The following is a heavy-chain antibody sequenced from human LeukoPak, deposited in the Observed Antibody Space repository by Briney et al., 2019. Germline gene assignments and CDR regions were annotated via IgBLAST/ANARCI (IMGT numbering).Heavy chain of an antibody. CDR1: GGSISSYY. J-gene: IGHJ5*02. CDR3: ARVGSGSYGYSWFDP. Sequence: SETLSLTRTVSGGSISSYYRSWIRQPPGKGLEWIGYIYYSGSTNYNPSLKNRVTISVDTSKNQFSLKLSSVTAADTAVYYCARVGSGSYGYSWFDPWGQGTLVTVSS. V-gene: IGHV4-59*01. CDR2: IYYSGST. D-gene: IGHD3-10*01.